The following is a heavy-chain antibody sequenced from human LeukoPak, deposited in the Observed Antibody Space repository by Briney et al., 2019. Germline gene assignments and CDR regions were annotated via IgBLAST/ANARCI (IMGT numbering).Heavy chain of an antibody. V-gene: IGHV1-2*02. CDR2: INPNSGGT. Sequence: ASVKVSCKASGYTFTGYYMHWVRQAPGQGLEWMGWINPNSGGTNYAQKFQGRVTMTRDTSISTAYMELSRLRSDDTAVYYCARDHAYYYDSSGYYPFDYWGQGTLVTVSS. CDR1: GYTFTGYY. CDR3: ARDHAYYYDSSGYYPFDY. J-gene: IGHJ4*02. D-gene: IGHD3-22*01.